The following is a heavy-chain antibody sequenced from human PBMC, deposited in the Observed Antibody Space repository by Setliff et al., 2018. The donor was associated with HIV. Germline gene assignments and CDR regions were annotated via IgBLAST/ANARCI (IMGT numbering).Heavy chain of an antibody. D-gene: IGHD2-21*02. V-gene: IGHV4-59*08. Sequence: PLETLSLTCTVSGGSISNYYWSWIRQPPGKGLEWIGCGYYSGITHYDPSLKSRVSISVGASKNQFSLRLNSVTVADTAVYFCARSSRGSLRDLDYWGPGTLVTVSS. CDR1: GGSISNYY. CDR3: ARSSRGSLRDLDY. CDR2: GYYSGIT. J-gene: IGHJ4*02.